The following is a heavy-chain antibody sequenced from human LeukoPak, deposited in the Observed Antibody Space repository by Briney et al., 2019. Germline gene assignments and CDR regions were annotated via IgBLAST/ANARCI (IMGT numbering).Heavy chain of an antibody. CDR3: ARNTYQLDP. D-gene: IGHD2-2*01. CDR2: IYYSGST. J-gene: IGHJ5*02. V-gene: IGHV4-59*01. Sequence: PSETLSLTCTVSGGSISSYYWSWIRQPPGKGLEWIGYIYYSGSTNYNPSLKSRVTISVDMSKNQVSLKLSSVTAADTAVYYCARNTYQLDPWGQGTLVSVSS. CDR1: GGSISSYY.